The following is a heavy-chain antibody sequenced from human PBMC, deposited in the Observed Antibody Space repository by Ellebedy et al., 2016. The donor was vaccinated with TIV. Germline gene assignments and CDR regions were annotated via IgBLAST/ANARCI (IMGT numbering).Heavy chain of an antibody. V-gene: IGHV3-48*01. D-gene: IGHD3-10*01. J-gene: IGHJ4*02. Sequence: GESLKISCVASGFTFSSYSMNWVRQAPGKGLEWVSYITSGSSTIKYADSVKGRFTISRDNAKNSLYLQMNSLRAEDTAVYYCARVQLVWFESDCWGQGTLVTVSS. CDR2: ITSGSSTI. CDR3: ARVQLVWFESDC. CDR1: GFTFSSYS.